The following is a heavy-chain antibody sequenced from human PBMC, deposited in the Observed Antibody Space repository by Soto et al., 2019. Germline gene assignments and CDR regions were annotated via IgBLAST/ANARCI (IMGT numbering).Heavy chain of an antibody. CDR2: ISPYTGNT. CDR3: VMVDNYVTPTPQDV. CDR1: GYIFVNFG. D-gene: IGHD3-16*01. Sequence: QVQLVQSGDEVKKPGASVKVSCEASGYIFVNFGIAWVRQAPRQGLEWMGWISPYTGNTHSASKVQGRLTMTTDTSTSTAYMDLGSLTSDDTAVYYCVMVDNYVTPTPQDVWGQGTTVTVSS. J-gene: IGHJ6*02. V-gene: IGHV1-18*01.